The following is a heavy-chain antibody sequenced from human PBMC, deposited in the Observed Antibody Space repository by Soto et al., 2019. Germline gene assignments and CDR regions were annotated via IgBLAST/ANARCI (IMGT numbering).Heavy chain of an antibody. CDR3: ARGRSGSYNHYYYYYGMDV. CDR2: IIPIFGTA. D-gene: IGHD1-26*01. CDR1: GGTFSSYS. Sequence: SVKVSCKASGGTFSSYSISWVRQAPGPGLEWMGGIIPIFGTANYAQKFQGRVTITADESTSTAYMELSSLRSEDTAVYYCARGRSGSYNHYYYYYGMDVWGQGTTVTVSS. V-gene: IGHV1-69*13. J-gene: IGHJ6*02.